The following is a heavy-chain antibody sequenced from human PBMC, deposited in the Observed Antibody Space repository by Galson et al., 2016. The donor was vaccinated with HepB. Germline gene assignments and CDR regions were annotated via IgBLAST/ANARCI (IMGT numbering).Heavy chain of an antibody. CDR3: ARVRWEFGEFTGYFDY. V-gene: IGHV1-18*01. D-gene: IGHD3-10*01. J-gene: IGHJ4*02. CDR2: ISAYNGPP. Sequence: SVKVSCKASGYTFTTYAISWVRQAPGQGLEWMGWISAYNGPPKYAQKFQGRVTMTTDTPTSTAYMELRSLRSDDTAVYYCARVRWEFGEFTGYFDYWGQGTLVTVSS. CDR1: GYTFTTYA.